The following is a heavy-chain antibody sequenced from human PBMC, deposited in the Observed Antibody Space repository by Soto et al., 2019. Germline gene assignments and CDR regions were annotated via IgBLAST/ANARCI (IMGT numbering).Heavy chain of an antibody. CDR2: IYYNGNT. D-gene: IGHD7-27*01. CDR3: TRANLYSEY. J-gene: IGHJ4*02. CDR1: GGSISNHY. Sequence: QVQLQESGPGLVKPSETLSLTCSVSGGSISNHYWSWIRQPPGKGLEWIGYIYYNGNTNYNPSLRCRVTMSVDTSRNPISLKLTTVTAADTSDYYCTRANLYSEYWGQGTLVTVSS. V-gene: IGHV4-59*11.